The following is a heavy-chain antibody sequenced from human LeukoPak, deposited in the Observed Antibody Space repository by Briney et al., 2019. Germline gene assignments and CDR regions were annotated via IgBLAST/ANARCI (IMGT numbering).Heavy chain of an antibody. CDR1: GGSISSYY. J-gene: IGHJ3*02. CDR2: IYTSGST. Sequence: SETLSLTCTVSGGSISSYYWSWIRQPAGKGLEWIGRIYTSGSTNYNPSLKSRVTISVDTSKNQFSLKLSSVTAADPAVYYCARVISYDAYSGHAFDIWGQGTMVTVSS. D-gene: IGHD4-17*01. V-gene: IGHV4-4*07. CDR3: ARVISYDAYSGHAFDI.